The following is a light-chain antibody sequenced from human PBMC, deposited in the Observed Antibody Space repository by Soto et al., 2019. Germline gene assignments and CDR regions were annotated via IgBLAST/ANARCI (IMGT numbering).Light chain of an antibody. CDR1: SSDVGGYKY. J-gene: IGLJ2*01. CDR3: TSYTSSSPVL. Sequence: QSALTQPASVSGSPGQSITISCTGTSSDVGGYKYVSWYQQYPGKAPKLMIYEVSNRPSGVSNRFSGSKSGNTDSLTISGLQADDEADYYCTSYTSSSPVLFGGGTKLTVL. CDR2: EVS. V-gene: IGLV2-14*01.